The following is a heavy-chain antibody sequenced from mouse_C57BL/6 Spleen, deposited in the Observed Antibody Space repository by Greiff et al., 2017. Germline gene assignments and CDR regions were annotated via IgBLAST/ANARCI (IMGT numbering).Heavy chain of an antibody. CDR1: GYAFSSSW. CDR3: AREAYANPTFDY. V-gene: IGHV1-82*01. J-gene: IGHJ2*01. Sequence: VQLQQSGPELVKPGASVKISCKASGYAFSSSWMNWVKQRPGKGLEWIGRIYPGDGDTNYNGKFKGKATLTADKSSSTAYMQLSSLTSEDSAVYFCAREAYANPTFDYWGQGTTRTVSS. D-gene: IGHD6-5*01. CDR2: IYPGDGDT.